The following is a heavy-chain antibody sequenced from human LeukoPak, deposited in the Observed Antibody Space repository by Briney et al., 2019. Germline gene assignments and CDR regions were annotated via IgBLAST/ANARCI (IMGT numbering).Heavy chain of an antibody. J-gene: IGHJ4*02. Sequence: ASVKVSCKASGYTFTGYYMHWVRQAPGQGLEWMGRINPNSGGTNYAQKFQGRVTMTRDTSISTAYMELSRLRSDDTAVYYCARVSGSYYYFDYWGQGTLVTVSS. CDR3: ARVSGSYYYFDY. V-gene: IGHV1-2*02. CDR1: GYTFTGYY. D-gene: IGHD1-26*01. CDR2: INPNSGGT.